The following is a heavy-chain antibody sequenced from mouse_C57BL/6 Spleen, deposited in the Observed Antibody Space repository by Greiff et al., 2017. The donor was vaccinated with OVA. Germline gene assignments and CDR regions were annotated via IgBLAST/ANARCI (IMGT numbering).Heavy chain of an antibody. CDR1: GFTFSSYA. J-gene: IGHJ2*01. CDR3: ARGLVFDY. CDR2: ISDGGSYT. V-gene: IGHV5-4*01. D-gene: IGHD1-1*02. Sequence: EVQGVESGGGLVKPGGSLKLSCAASGFTFSSYAMSWVRQTPEKRLEWVATISDGGSYTYYPDNVKGRFTISRDNAKNNLYLQMSHLKSEDTAMYYCARGLVFDYWGQGTTLTVSS.